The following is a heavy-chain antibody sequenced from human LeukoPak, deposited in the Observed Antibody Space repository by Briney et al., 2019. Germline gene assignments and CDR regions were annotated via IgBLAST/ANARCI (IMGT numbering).Heavy chain of an antibody. V-gene: IGHV4-34*01. CDR3: ARDFPYYYGSGSYGVY. CDR2: INHSGST. CDR1: GVSFSGYY. D-gene: IGHD3-10*01. Sequence: PSETLSLTCAVYGVSFSGYYWSWIRQPPGKGLEWIGEINHSGSTNYNPSLKSRVTISVDTSKNQFSLKLSSVTAADTAVYYCARDFPYYYGSGSYGVYWGQGTLVTVSS. J-gene: IGHJ4*02.